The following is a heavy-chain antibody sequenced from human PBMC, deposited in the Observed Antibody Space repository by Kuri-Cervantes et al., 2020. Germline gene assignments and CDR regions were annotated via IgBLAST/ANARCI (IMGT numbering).Heavy chain of an antibody. CDR1: GGTFSSYA. CDR2: IIPTFGTA. V-gene: IGHV1-69*13. CDR3: ARARYSGSPYYFDY. Sequence: SGKVSCKASGGTFSSYAISWVRQAPGQGLEWMGGIIPTFGTANYAQKFQGRVTITADESTSIAYMELSSLRSEDTAVYYCARARYSGSPYYFDYWGQGTLVTVSS. J-gene: IGHJ4*02. D-gene: IGHD1-26*01.